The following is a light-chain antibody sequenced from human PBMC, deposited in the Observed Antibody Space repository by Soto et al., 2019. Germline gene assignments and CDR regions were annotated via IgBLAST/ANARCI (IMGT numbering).Light chain of an antibody. CDR3: LSFDSSLSVV. CDR2: GNT. J-gene: IGLJ2*01. CDR1: SSNIGAGYD. V-gene: IGLV1-40*01. Sequence: QSVLTQPPSVSGAPGQRVTISCTGSSSNIGAGYDVHWYQQLPGRAPKLLIYGNTNRPSGVPDRFSGSKSGTSASLAITGLQAEDEADYYCLSFDSSLSVVFGGGTKLTVX.